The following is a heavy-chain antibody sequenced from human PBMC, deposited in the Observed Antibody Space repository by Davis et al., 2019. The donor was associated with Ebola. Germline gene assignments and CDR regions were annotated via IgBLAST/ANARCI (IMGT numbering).Heavy chain of an antibody. CDR2: TYYRSKWYN. CDR1: EDSVSTNSAA. J-gene: IGHJ6*04. V-gene: IGHV6-1*01. D-gene: IGHD3-10*01. CDR3: ARDLNHYYGSGSYYDYYYGMDV. Sequence: SQTLSLTCAISEDSVSTNSAAWNWIRQSPLRGLEWLGRTYYRSKWYNDYAVSVKSRITINPDTSKNQFSLQLNSVTPEDTAVYYCARDLNHYYGSGSYYDYYYGMDVWGKGTTVTVSS.